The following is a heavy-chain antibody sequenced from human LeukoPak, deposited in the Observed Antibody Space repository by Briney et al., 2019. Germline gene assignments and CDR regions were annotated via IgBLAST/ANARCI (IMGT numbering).Heavy chain of an antibody. J-gene: IGHJ4*02. Sequence: ASVKVSCKASGYTFTSYYMHWVRQAPGQGLEWMGIINPSGGSTSYAQKFQGRVTMTRDMSTSTVYMELSSLRSEDTAVYYCAKCAPRGRITMTEGFDYWGQGTLVTVSS. V-gene: IGHV1-46*01. CDR3: AKCAPRGRITMTEGFDY. D-gene: IGHD3-22*01. CDR2: INPSGGST. CDR1: GYTFTSYY.